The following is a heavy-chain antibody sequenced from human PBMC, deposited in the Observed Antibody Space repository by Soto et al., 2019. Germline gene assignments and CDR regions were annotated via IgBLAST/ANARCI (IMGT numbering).Heavy chain of an antibody. Sequence: QLQLQESGPGLVKPSETLSLTCTVSGGSFSSSTYYWGWIRQPPGKGLEWIGSMYSGGNTYYNPSLKDRLSLSVDTSKNHISLKLTCVTGADTAMYYCARQPYDSTGYYYGVWGQGTLVTVSS. J-gene: IGHJ4*02. V-gene: IGHV4-39*01. CDR3: ARQPYDSTGYYYGV. CDR1: GGSFSSSTYY. CDR2: MYSGGNT. D-gene: IGHD3-22*01.